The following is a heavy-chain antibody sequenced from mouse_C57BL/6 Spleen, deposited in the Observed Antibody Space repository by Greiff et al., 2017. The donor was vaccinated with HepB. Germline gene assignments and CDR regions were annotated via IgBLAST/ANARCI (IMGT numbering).Heavy chain of an antibody. CDR3: TTLVATAFAY. D-gene: IGHD2-2*01. CDR1: GFNIKDDY. V-gene: IGHV14-4*01. J-gene: IGHJ3*01. CDR2: IDPENGDT. Sequence: EVQVVESGAELVRPGASVKLSCTASGFNIKDDYMHWVKQRPEQGLEWIGWIDPENGDTEYASKFQGKATITADTSSNTAYLQLSSLTYEDTAVYYCTTLVATAFAYWGQGTLVTVSA.